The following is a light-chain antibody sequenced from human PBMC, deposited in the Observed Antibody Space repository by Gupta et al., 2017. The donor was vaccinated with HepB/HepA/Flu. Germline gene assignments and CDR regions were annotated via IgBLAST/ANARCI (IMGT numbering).Light chain of an antibody. CDR2: DAS. Sequence: EIVWTQSPATLSLSAGEGATLSCRASQSIVNYLAWYQQQPGQAPRLLIYDASDRATGIPARFSGSGSGTDFTLTISSLEPEDFAVYYCQQRSKWPLTFGGGTKVEIK. J-gene: IGKJ4*01. V-gene: IGKV3-11*01. CDR3: QQRSKWPLT. CDR1: QSIVNY.